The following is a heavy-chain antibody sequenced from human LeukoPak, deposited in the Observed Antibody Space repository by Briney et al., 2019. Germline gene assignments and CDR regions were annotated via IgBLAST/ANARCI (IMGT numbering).Heavy chain of an antibody. CDR3: ARGINYYDSSGMVDY. V-gene: IGHV4-34*01. CDR2: INHSGST. Sequence: SETLSLTCAVYGGSFSGYYWSWIRQPPGKGLGWIGEINHSGSTNYNPSLKSRVTISVDTSKNQFSLKLSSVTAADTAVYYCARGINYYDSSGMVDYWGQGTLVTVSS. J-gene: IGHJ4*02. CDR1: GGSFSGYY. D-gene: IGHD3-22*01.